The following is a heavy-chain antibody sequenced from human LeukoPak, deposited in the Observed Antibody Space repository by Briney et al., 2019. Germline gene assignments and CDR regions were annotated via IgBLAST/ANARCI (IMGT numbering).Heavy chain of an antibody. D-gene: IGHD4-17*01. Sequence: PGGSLRLSCAASGFTFSTYAMSWVRQAPGKGLEWVSAINGIGGSTYYADSVKGRFTISRDDSKNTLYLQMNSLRAEDTAVYYCARDYGGKIDYWGQGTLVTVSS. J-gene: IGHJ4*02. CDR3: ARDYGGKIDY. CDR1: GFTFSTYA. V-gene: IGHV3-23*01. CDR2: INGIGGST.